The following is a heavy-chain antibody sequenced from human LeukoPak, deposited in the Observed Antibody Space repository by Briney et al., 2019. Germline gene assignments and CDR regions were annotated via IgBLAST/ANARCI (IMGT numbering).Heavy chain of an antibody. D-gene: IGHD3-22*01. CDR2: IYTSGST. CDR3: ARGVDATRYDSSGYNWFDP. J-gene: IGHJ5*02. V-gene: IGHV4-4*07. CDR1: GGSISSYY. Sequence: SETLSLTCTVSGGSISSYYWSWIRQPAGKGLEWIGRIYTSGSTNYNPSLKSRVTMSVDTSKNQFSLKLSSVTAADTAVYYCARGVDATRYDSSGYNWFDPWGQGTLVTVSS.